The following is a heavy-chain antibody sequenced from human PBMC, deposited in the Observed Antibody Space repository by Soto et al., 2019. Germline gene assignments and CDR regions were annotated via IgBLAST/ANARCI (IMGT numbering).Heavy chain of an antibody. V-gene: IGHV1-18*01. Sequence: QIPLVQSGGEVRKPGASVKVSCKASGYTFTNYGLSWVRQAPGQGLEWMGWSSGYNGNTKYAQRFQGRVTMTTDTSTSTAYMELRSLRPDATAVFYCARTYCTTSECYSTQFDFWGQGTLVTVSS. J-gene: IGHJ4*02. D-gene: IGHD2-8*01. CDR3: ARTYCTTSECYSTQFDF. CDR1: GYTFTNYG. CDR2: SSGYNGNT.